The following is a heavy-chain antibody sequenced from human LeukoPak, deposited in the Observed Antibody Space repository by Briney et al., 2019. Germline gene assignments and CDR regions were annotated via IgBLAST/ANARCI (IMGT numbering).Heavy chain of an antibody. CDR3: ASSIVGATFDY. CDR1: GFTFSSSW. V-gene: IGHV3-74*01. Sequence: GGSLRLSCAASGFTFSSSWMPWVRQAPGKWLVWVSRITRDGSSTTYADSVEGRFTISRDNAKNSLYLQMNSLRAEDTAVYYCASSIVGATFDYWGQGTLVTVSS. J-gene: IGHJ4*02. D-gene: IGHD1-26*01. CDR2: ITRDGSST.